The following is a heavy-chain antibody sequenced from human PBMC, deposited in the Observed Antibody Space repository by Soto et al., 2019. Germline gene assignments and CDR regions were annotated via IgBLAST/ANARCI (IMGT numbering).Heavy chain of an antibody. CDR1: GFTFSSYA. Sequence: QVQLVESGGGVVQPGRSLRLSCTASGFTFSSYAMHWVRQAPGKGLEWVAVISYDGSNKYYADSVKGRFTISRDNSKNTMYLQMTSMRVEDTAVYYCARPYSSGWYGDLVYWGQGTLVTVSS. J-gene: IGHJ4*02. D-gene: IGHD6-19*01. CDR2: ISYDGSNK. CDR3: ARPYSSGWYGDLVY. V-gene: IGHV3-30-3*01.